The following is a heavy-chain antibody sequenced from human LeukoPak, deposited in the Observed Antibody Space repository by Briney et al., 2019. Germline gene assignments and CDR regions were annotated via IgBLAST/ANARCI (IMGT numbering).Heavy chain of an antibody. CDR2: ISGSGGST. CDR1: GFTFSSYA. Sequence: PGGSLRLSCAASGFTFSSYAMSWVRQAPGKGLEWVSGISGSGGSTHYADSVKGRFTISRDNSKNTLYLQMNSLRAEDTAVYYCAKRGSSGWYVPAGIDYWGQGTLVTVSS. CDR3: AKRGSSGWYVPAGIDY. D-gene: IGHD6-19*01. J-gene: IGHJ4*02. V-gene: IGHV3-23*01.